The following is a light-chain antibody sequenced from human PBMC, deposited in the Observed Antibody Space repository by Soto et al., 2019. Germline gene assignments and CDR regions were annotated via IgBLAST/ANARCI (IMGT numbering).Light chain of an antibody. CDR2: GAS. CDR3: QQYNNWPRT. CDR1: QSVNYN. V-gene: IGKV3-15*01. Sequence: EIVMTQSPATLSVSPGERATLSCRASQSVNYNLVWYQQKPGQAPRLLIYGASARATGIPARFSGSGSGTEFTLTISSLQSEDFAVYYCQQYNNWPRTFGQGTKVDIK. J-gene: IGKJ1*01.